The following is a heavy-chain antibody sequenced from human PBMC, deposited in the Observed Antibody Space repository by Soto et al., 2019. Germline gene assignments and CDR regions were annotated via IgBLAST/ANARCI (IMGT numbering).Heavy chain of an antibody. CDR1: GGSISSGDYY. CDR2: IYYSGST. Sequence: SETLSLTCTVSGGSISSGDYYWSWIRQPPGKGLEWIGYIYYSGSTYYNPSLKSRVTISVDTSKNQFSLKLSSVTAADTAVYYCARRKSTVPYRYYYYGMDVWGQGTTVTVSS. CDR3: ARRKSTVPYRYYYYGMDV. V-gene: IGHV4-30-4*01. J-gene: IGHJ6*02. D-gene: IGHD4-17*01.